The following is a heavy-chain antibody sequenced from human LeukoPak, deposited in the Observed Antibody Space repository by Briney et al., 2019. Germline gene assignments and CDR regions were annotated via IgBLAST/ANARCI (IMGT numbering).Heavy chain of an antibody. V-gene: IGHV1-18*01. CDR2: ISAYNGNT. CDR3: ARASYCSGGSCYSDY. D-gene: IGHD2-15*01. CDR1: GYTFTSYS. Sequence: ASVKVSCKASGYTFTSYSISWVRQAPGQGLEWMGWISAYNGNTIYAQKVKGRVTMTTDTSTSTAYMELRSLKSDDTAVNYCARASYCSGGSCYSDYWGQGTLVTVSS. J-gene: IGHJ4*02.